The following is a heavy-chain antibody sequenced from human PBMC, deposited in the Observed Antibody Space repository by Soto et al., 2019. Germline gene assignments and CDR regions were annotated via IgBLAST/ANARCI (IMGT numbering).Heavy chain of an antibody. Sequence: AVQVSCKVSGSRFSNYVISWVRQAPGHGLEWLGRIIPIFNSTKYAQSFQGRVTITADKSTSTASLELSRLRSDDTAVYYCAREGRGKKAGYNGLVSLGYWGQGTLVTVSS. CDR1: GSRFSNYV. CDR2: IIPIFNST. CDR3: AREGRGKKAGYNGLVSLGY. D-gene: IGHD2-2*02. J-gene: IGHJ4*02. V-gene: IGHV1-69*06.